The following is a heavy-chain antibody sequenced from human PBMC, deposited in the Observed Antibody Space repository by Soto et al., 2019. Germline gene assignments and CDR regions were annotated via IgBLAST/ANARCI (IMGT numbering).Heavy chain of an antibody. CDR2: IYYSGST. CDR1: GGSISSYY. D-gene: IGHD3-10*01. J-gene: IGHJ5*02. CDR3: ARHGDYNWFAP. V-gene: IGHV4-59*08. Sequence: SETLSLTCTVSGGSISSYYWSWIRQPPGKGLEWIGYIYYSGSTNYNPSLKSRVTISVDTSKNQFSLKLSSVTAADTAVYYCARHGDYNWFAPWGQGTLVTVSS.